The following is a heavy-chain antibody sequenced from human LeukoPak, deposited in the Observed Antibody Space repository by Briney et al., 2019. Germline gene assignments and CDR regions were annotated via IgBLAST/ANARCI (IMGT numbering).Heavy chain of an antibody. D-gene: IGHD6-13*01. CDR1: GGSISSYY. CDR2: IYYSGST. V-gene: IGHV4-59*01. Sequence: PSETLSLTCTVSGGSISSYYWSWIRQPPGKGLEWIGYIYYSGSTNYNPSLKSRVTISVDTSKNQFSLKLSSVTAADTAVYYCAREDSLAAAGLDAFDIWGQGTMVTVSS. CDR3: AREDSLAAAGLDAFDI. J-gene: IGHJ3*02.